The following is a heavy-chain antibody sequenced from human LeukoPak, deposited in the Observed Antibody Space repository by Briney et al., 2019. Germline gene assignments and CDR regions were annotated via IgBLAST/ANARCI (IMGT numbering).Heavy chain of an antibody. CDR1: GYTFTNYA. J-gene: IGHJ4*02. Sequence: GASVKVSCKASGYTFTNYAMNWVRQAPGQGLEWMGWINTNTGNPTYAQGFTGRFVFSLDTSVSTAYLQISSLKAEDTAVYYCARDTRPYYDFWSGYWGLDFGDWGQGTLVTVSS. V-gene: IGHV7-4-1*02. CDR2: INTNTGNP. CDR3: ARDTRPYYDFWSGYWGLDFGD. D-gene: IGHD3-3*01.